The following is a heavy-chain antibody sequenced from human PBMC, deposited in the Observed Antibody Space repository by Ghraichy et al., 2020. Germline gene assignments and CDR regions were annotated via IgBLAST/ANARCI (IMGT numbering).Heavy chain of an antibody. V-gene: IGHV3-7*04. D-gene: IGHD1-26*01. CDR2: INQDESEK. CDR3: ARVRLQGDSGSYYRNFDY. CDR1: GFTFSSYW. Sequence: GGSLRLSCAVSGFTFSSYWMSWVRQAPGKGLEWVANINQDESEKYYVDSVKGRFTISRDNAKNSLYLQMNSLRAEDTAVYYCARVRLQGDSGSYYRNFDYWGQGTLVTVSS. J-gene: IGHJ4*02.